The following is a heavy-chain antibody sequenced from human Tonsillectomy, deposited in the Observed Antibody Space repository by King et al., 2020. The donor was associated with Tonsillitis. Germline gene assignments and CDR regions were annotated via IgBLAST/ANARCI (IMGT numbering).Heavy chain of an antibody. J-gene: IGHJ2*01. CDR3: ARPGWPYWYFDL. Sequence: LQLQESGPGLVKPSETLSLTCTVSGCSISSTTYYWGWVRQPPGKGLEWIWSMWYGGNTYYNPSLKSRVTISVDTSKNQFSLKLTSVTAADTAVYYCARPGWPYWYFDLWGRGTLVTVSS. CDR2: MWYGGNT. D-gene: IGHD6-19*01. V-gene: IGHV4-39*01. CDR1: GCSISSTTYY.